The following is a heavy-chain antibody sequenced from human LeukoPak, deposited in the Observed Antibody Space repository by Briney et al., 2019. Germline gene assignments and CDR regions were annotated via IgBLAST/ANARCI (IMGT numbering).Heavy chain of an antibody. CDR1: GFTVSSNY. CDR3: ATRRYGATCYYYYMDV. CDR2: IYSGGST. J-gene: IGHJ6*03. V-gene: IGHV3-53*01. D-gene: IGHD5-18*01. Sequence: GGSLRLSCAASGFTVSSNYMSWVRQAPGKGLEWVSVIYSGGSTYYADSVKGRFTISRDNSKNTLYLQMNSLRAEDTAVYYCATRRYGATCYYYYMDVWGKGTTVTVSS.